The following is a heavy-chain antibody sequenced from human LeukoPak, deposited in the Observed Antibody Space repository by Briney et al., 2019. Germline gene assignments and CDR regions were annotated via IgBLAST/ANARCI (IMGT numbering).Heavy chain of an antibody. CDR2: INHSGST. CDR3: AWYRDAFDI. CDR1: GGSFSGYY. V-gene: IGHV4-34*01. D-gene: IGHD6-13*01. Sequence: SETLSLTCAVYGGSFSGYYWSWIRQPPGKGLEWIGEINHSGSTNYNPSLKSRVTISVDTSKNQFSLKLSSVTAADTAVYYCAWYRDAFDIWGQGTMVTVSS. J-gene: IGHJ3*02.